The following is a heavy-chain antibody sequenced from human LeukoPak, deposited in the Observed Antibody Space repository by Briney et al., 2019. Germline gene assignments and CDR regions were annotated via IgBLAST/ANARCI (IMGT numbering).Heavy chain of an antibody. Sequence: SETLSLTCAVYGGSFSGYYWSWIRQPPGKGLEWIGEINHSGSTNYNPSLKSRVTIPVDTSKNQFSLKLSSVTAADTAVYYCATDGGWRYFQHWGQGTLVTVSS. CDR1: GGSFSGYY. D-gene: IGHD4-23*01. V-gene: IGHV4-34*01. J-gene: IGHJ1*01. CDR2: INHSGST. CDR3: ATDGGWRYFQH.